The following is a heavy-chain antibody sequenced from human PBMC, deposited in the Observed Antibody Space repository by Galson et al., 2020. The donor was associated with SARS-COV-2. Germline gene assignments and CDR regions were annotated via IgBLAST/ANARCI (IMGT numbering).Heavy chain of an antibody. J-gene: IGHJ3*02. CDR2: IWYDGSNK. V-gene: IGHV3-33*01. D-gene: IGHD6-19*01. CDR1: GFTFSSYG. CDR3: ARDSIAVAGTIFGAFDI. Sequence: GGSLRLSCAASGFTFSSYGMHWVRQAPGKGLEWVAVIWYDGSNKYYADSVKGRFTISRDNSKNTLYLQMNSLRAEDTAVYYCARDSIAVAGTIFGAFDIWGQGTMVTVSS.